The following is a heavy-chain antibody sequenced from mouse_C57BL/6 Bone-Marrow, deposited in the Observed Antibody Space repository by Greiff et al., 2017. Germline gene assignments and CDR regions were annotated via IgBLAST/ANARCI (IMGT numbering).Heavy chain of an antibody. V-gene: IGHV1-80*01. D-gene: IGHD1-1*01. J-gene: IGHJ1*03. Sequence: VQLQQSGAELVKPGASVKISCKASGYAFSSYWMNWVKQRPGKGLEWIGQIYPGDGDTNYNGKFKGKATLTADKSSSTAYMQLSSLTSEDSAIYFCARRHYYGSSYGYGYCDVWGTGTTVTVSS. CDR3: ARRHYYGSSYGYGYCDV. CDR1: GYAFSSYW. CDR2: IYPGDGDT.